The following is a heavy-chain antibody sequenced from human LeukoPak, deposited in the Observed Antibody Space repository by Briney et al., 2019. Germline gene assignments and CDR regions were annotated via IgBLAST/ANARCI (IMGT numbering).Heavy chain of an antibody. CDR3: ARVGFSGSWYESVDAFDI. CDR1: GGFNTHYY. CDR2: IYHSGST. Sequence: SETLSLTCSVSGGFNTHYYWTWMRQPPGKGLELIGYIYHSGSTKYNPSLNSRVSISVDTSKNHFSLKLSSVTAADTAVYYCARVGFSGSWYESVDAFDIWGQGTMDTVSS. V-gene: IGHV4-59*01. D-gene: IGHD6-13*01. J-gene: IGHJ3*02.